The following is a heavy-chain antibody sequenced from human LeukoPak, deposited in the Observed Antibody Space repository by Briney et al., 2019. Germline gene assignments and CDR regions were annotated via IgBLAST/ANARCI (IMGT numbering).Heavy chain of an antibody. Sequence: GGSLRLSCAASGFTFSSYAMHWVRQAPGNGLEWVAVISYDGSNKYYADSVKGRFTISRDNSKNTLYLQMNSLRAEDTAVYYCARDGTTLDAFDIWGQGTMVTVSS. CDR2: ISYDGSNK. D-gene: IGHD1-7*01. CDR3: ARDGTTLDAFDI. J-gene: IGHJ3*02. CDR1: GFTFSSYA. V-gene: IGHV3-30-3*01.